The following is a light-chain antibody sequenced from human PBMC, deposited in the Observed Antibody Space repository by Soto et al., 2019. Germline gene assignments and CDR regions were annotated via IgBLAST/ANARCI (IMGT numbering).Light chain of an antibody. CDR3: QQRTTWPPLFA. CDR1: QNIGNF. CDR2: DAS. V-gene: IGKV3-11*01. Sequence: EIVLTQSPSNMSLSPGERATLSCSASQNIGNFLAWYQHKPGQAPRLLIYDASKRATGIPARFSGSGSGTDFTLTISSLEPADFAVYYCQQRTTWPPLFAFGPGTRVDIK. J-gene: IGKJ3*01.